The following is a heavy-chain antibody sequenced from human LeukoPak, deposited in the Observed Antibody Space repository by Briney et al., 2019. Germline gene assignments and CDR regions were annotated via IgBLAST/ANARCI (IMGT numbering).Heavy chain of an antibody. CDR1: GYTFTDYY. D-gene: IGHD1-26*01. CDR2: INPTTGGT. J-gene: IGHJ4*02. Sequence: ASVKVSCKASGYTFTDYYIHWVRQAPGQGFEWMGWINPTTGGTNSAQKFQGRVTMTRDTSISTANMEVSRLRFDDTAVYYCAKVGPSGSFLYYFDYWGQGTLVTVSS. CDR3: AKVGPSGSFLYYFDY. V-gene: IGHV1-2*02.